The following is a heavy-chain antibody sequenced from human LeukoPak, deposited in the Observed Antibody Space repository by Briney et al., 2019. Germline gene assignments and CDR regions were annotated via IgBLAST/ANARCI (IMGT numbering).Heavy chain of an antibody. V-gene: IGHV3-21*01. CDR3: AETASFDY. J-gene: IGHJ4*02. D-gene: IGHD5-18*01. CDR1: GFTFSNAW. CDR2: ISGGSSNI. Sequence: GGSLRLSCAASGFTFSNAWMSWVRQAPGKGLEWVSSISGGSSNIYYADSVKGRFTISRDNAKKSLYLQMNSLRAEDTAVYYCAETASFDYWGQGTLVTVSS.